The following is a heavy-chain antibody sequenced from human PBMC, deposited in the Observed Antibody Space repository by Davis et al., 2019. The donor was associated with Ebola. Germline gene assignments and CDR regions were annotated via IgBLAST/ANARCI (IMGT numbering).Heavy chain of an antibody. Sequence: PGGSLRLSCAASGFTFSSYWMHWVRQAPGKGLVWVSRINSDGSSTSYADSVKGRFTISRDNSKNTQFLHMDSLGAEDTAVYYCARQRGGGGDYWGQGTLVTVSS. CDR2: INSDGSST. J-gene: IGHJ4*02. CDR1: GFTFSSYW. CDR3: ARQRGGGGDY. D-gene: IGHD3-16*01. V-gene: IGHV3-74*01.